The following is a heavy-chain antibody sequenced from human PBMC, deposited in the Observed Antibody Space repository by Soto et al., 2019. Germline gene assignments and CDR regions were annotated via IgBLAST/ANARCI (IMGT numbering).Heavy chain of an antibody. J-gene: IGHJ6*02. V-gene: IGHV3-13*01. Sequence: GSLRLSCAASGFTFSSYDMHWVRQATGKGLEWVSAIGTAGDTSYPGSVKGRFTISRENAKNSLYLQMNSLRAEDTAVYYCAVITYGMDVWGQGTTVTVSS. D-gene: IGHD3-22*01. CDR3: AVITYGMDV. CDR2: IGTAGDT. CDR1: GFTFSSYD.